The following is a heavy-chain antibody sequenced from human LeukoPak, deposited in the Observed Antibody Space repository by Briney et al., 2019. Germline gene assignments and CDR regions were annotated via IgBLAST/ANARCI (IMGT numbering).Heavy chain of an antibody. D-gene: IGHD6-19*01. CDR2: IYYTGTT. CDR3: ARVEVAGQVDS. J-gene: IGHJ4*02. V-gene: IGHV4-59*01. Sequence: SETLSLTCTVSGDSIINYYWSWLRQPPGKGLEWIGSIYYTGTTYYNSSLESRVTISVDTSKNQFSLRLTSVTAADTAVFYCARVEVAGQVDSWGQGTLVTVSS. CDR1: GDSIINYY.